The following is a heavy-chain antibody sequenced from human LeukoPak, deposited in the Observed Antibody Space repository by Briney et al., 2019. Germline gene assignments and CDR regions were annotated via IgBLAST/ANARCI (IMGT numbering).Heavy chain of an antibody. V-gene: IGHV3-23*01. CDR3: AKDEAQWLVLRAAFDY. Sequence: PGGSLRLSCAASGFTFSSYAMSWVRQAPGKGLEWVSAISGSDGSTYYADSVKGRFTISRDNSKNTLYLQMNSLRAEDTAVYYCAKDEAQWLVLRAAFDYWGQGTLVTVSS. D-gene: IGHD6-19*01. J-gene: IGHJ4*02. CDR1: GFTFSSYA. CDR2: ISGSDGST.